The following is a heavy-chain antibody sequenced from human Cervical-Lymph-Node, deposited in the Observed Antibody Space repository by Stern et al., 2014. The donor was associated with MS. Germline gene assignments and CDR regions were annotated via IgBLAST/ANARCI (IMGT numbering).Heavy chain of an antibody. CDR2: ISFDGAKT. CDR3: ARGSDWYPLDY. D-gene: IGHD6-19*01. J-gene: IGHJ4*02. V-gene: IGHV3-30*03. Sequence: QVQLVESGGGVVQPGRSLRLSCSPSGFAFSTYGMHWVRQAPGKGLECVALISFDGAKTYYADSVKGRFTISRDNPKNTLYLQMKSLRGEDTAVYYCARGSDWYPLDYWGQGTLVTVSS. CDR1: GFAFSTYG.